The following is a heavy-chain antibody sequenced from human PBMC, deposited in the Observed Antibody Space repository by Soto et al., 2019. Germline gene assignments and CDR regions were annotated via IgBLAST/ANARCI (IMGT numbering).Heavy chain of an antibody. CDR1: GGSFSGYY. Sequence: PSETLSLTCAVYGGSFSGYYWSWIRQPPGKGLEWIGEINHSGSTNYNPSLKSRVTISVDTSKNQFSLKLSSVTAADTAVYYCARGGDGVLWFGEFLYYYYGMDVWGQGTTVTVSS. V-gene: IGHV4-34*01. CDR2: INHSGST. J-gene: IGHJ6*02. CDR3: ARGGDGVLWFGEFLYYYYGMDV. D-gene: IGHD3-10*01.